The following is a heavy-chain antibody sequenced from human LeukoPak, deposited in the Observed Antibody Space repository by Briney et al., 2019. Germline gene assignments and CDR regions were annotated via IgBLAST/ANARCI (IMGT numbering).Heavy chain of an antibody. CDR2: MSTSGST. CDR1: GGSITNYY. V-gene: IGHV4-4*07. D-gene: IGHD6-6*01. Sequence: SETLSLTCTVSGGSITNYYWTWIRQPAGKGLEWIGRMSTSGSTNYNPSLKSRATMSVDTSKNQFSLKLTSVTAPDTAVYYCARVGSSSFWYFDLWGRGTLVTVSS. CDR3: ARVGSSSFWYFDL. J-gene: IGHJ2*01.